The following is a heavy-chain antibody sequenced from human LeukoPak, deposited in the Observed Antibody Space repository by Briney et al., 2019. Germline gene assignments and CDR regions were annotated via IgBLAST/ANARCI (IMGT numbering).Heavy chain of an antibody. Sequence: SETLSLTCAVYGGSFSGYYWSWIRQPPGKGLEWIGEINHSGSTNYNPSLKSRVTISVDTSKNQFSLKLSSVTAADTAVYYCARRGNYYDSSGSPDYWGQGTLVTVSS. D-gene: IGHD3-22*01. CDR2: INHSGST. J-gene: IGHJ4*02. CDR1: GGSFSGYY. V-gene: IGHV4-34*01. CDR3: ARRGNYYDSSGSPDY.